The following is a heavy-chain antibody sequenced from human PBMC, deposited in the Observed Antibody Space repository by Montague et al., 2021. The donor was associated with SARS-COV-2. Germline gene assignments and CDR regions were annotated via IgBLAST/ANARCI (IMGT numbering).Heavy chain of an antibody. V-gene: IGHV4-34*01. D-gene: IGHD3-22*01. CDR3: ARGHQGTTMVVVVMVGEQYYFDY. CDR1: GESFSGYY. J-gene: IGHJ4*02. Sequence: SETLSLTCAVYGESFSGYYWTWIRQPPGKGLEWIGDINHRGSTKYNPSLKSRVTISVDTSKNQFSLRLGSVTAADTAVYYCARGHQGTTMVVVVMVGEQYYFDYWGQGTLVTVFS. CDR2: INHRGST.